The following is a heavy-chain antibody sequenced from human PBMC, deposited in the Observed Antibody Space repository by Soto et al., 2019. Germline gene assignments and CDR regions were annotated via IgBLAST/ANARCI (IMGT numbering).Heavy chain of an antibody. CDR1: GGSVSNKTYY. V-gene: IGHV4-61*01. CDR3: ARTTAVPNTLRSRYFFDY. D-gene: IGHD4-17*01. Sequence: SETLSLTCSVSGGSVSNKTYYWSWIRQPPGKRLEWIGYVYYSGTTNYNPSLKSRVTISVDLSKNQFSLRLSSVTTADTALYYCARTTAVPNTLRSRYFFDYWGQGTLRTVSS. CDR2: VYYSGTT. J-gene: IGHJ4*02.